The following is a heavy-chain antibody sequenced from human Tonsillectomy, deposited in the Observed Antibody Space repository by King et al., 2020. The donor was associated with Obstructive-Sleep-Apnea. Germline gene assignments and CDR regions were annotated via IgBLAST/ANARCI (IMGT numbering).Heavy chain of an antibody. V-gene: IGHV3-9*01. J-gene: IGHJ4*02. Sequence: QLVQSGGGLVRPGRSLRLSCAASGFTFDDYAMHWVRQAPGKGLEWVSGISWNSGSIGYADSVKGRFTISRDNAKNSLYLQMNSLRAEDTALYYCAKDITDYDLLTGYSLPDYWGQGTLVTVSS. CDR2: ISWNSGSI. CDR1: GFTFDDYA. D-gene: IGHD3-9*01. CDR3: AKDITDYDLLTGYSLPDY.